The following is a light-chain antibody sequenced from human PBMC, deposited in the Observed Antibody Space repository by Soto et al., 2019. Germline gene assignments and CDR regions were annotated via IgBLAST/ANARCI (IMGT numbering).Light chain of an antibody. J-gene: IGLJ1*01. CDR3: CSYAGTNTYV. V-gene: IGLV2-23*01. CDR2: DDT. Sequence: QSALTQPASVSGSPGQSITISCTGTSSDVGNYNLVSWYQQHPGKAPKPIIYDDTQRPSGVSNRFSGSKSGNTASLTISGLQAEDEADYYCCSYAGTNTYVFGTGTKLTVL. CDR1: SSDVGNYNL.